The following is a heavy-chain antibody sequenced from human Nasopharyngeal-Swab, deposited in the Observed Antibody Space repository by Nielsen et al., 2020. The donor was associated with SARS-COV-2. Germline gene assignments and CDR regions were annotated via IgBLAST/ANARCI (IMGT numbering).Heavy chain of an antibody. J-gene: IGHJ4*02. CDR1: GGSISNSNYY. D-gene: IGHD6-13*01. Sequence: SETLSLTCTVSGGSISNSNYYWGWIRQPPGKGLEWIGGINYSGNTYYNPSLKSRVTILVDTSKNQFSLKLSSVTAADTAVYYCARHGETIAAAGAPFDYWGQGTLVTVSS. V-gene: IGHV4-39*01. CDR3: ARHGETIAAAGAPFDY. CDR2: INYSGNT.